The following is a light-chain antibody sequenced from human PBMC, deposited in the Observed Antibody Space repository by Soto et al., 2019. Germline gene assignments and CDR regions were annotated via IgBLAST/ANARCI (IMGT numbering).Light chain of an antibody. CDR2: ENK. V-gene: IGLV6-57*04. Sequence: NFMLTQPHSVSESPGKTVSISCTRSSGNIASNYVQWYQQRPGSVPTTVIYENKHRPSGVPDRFSGSIDSSSNSASLTISGLKTEDEADYYCQSYDSSSRVFGGGTKVTVL. CDR3: QSYDSSSRV. CDR1: SGNIASNY. J-gene: IGLJ3*02.